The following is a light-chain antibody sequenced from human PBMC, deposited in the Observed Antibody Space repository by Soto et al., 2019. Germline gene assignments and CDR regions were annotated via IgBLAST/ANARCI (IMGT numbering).Light chain of an antibody. J-gene: IGLJ2*01. Sequence: QSALTQPASVSGSPGQSLTISCTGTSSDVGSHNLVSWYQQHPGKAPKLMIYEGTKRPSGVSNRFSGSKSGNTASLTISGLQAEDEADYYCCSFAGRTTLVVFGGGTKLTVL. V-gene: IGLV2-23*01. CDR3: CSFAGRTTLVV. CDR2: EGT. CDR1: SSDVGSHNL.